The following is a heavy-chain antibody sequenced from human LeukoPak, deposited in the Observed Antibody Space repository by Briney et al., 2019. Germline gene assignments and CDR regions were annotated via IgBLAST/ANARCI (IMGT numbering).Heavy chain of an antibody. V-gene: IGHV3-30*18. Sequence: GGSLRLSCAASGFTFSSYGMHWVRQAPGKGLDWVAVISYDGSNKYYVDSVKGRFTISRDNSKNMLYLQTNSLRAEDTAVYYCVKTMMTFGGVIRTDAFDIWGQGTMVIVSS. J-gene: IGHJ3*02. CDR2: ISYDGSNK. D-gene: IGHD3-16*01. CDR1: GFTFSSYG. CDR3: VKTMMTFGGVIRTDAFDI.